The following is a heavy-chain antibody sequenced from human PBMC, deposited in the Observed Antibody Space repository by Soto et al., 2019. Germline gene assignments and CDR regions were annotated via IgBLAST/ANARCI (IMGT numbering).Heavy chain of an antibody. Sequence: GSLILACSAPGFTFSSYAMHWVRQAPGKGLEYVSAISSNGGSTYYADSVKGRFTISRDNSKNTLYLQMSSLRAEDTAVYYCVTVTTGAGGMDVWGQGTKVTVSS. V-gene: IGHV3-64D*06. CDR1: GFTFSSYA. CDR2: ISSNGGST. CDR3: VTVTTGAGGMDV. J-gene: IGHJ6*02. D-gene: IGHD4-17*01.